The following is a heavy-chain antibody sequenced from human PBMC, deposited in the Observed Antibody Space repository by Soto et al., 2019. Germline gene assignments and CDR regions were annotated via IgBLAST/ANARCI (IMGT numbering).Heavy chain of an antibody. CDR3: ANPRVGSNWYDHHDAFDF. J-gene: IGHJ3*01. D-gene: IGHD1-20*01. CDR1: GFTFSRYA. Sequence: EVQLLDSGGELVQPGGSLRLSCAASGFTFSRYAMSWVRQAPGKGLEWVSGINPSGSGTYYADSVKGRFIISRDNSKNTLDLKMNSLRVEDTAIYYCANPRVGSNWYDHHDAFDFWGQGTVVTVS. CDR2: INPSGSGT. V-gene: IGHV3-23*01.